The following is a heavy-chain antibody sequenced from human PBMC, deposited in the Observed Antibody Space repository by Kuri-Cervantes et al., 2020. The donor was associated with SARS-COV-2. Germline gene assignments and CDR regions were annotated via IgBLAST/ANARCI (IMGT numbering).Heavy chain of an antibody. CDR1: GFTFSSYL. J-gene: IGHJ6*03. D-gene: IGHD6-6*01. V-gene: IGHV3-74*01. Sequence: GGSLRLSCAASGFTFSSYLMHWVRQAPGKGLVWVSRINGDGSSTSYADSVKGRFTISRDNAKNSLYLQMNSLRAEDTAVYYCARRIRIAARPHYMDDWGKGTTVTVSS. CDR3: ARRIRIAARPHYMDD. CDR2: INGDGSST.